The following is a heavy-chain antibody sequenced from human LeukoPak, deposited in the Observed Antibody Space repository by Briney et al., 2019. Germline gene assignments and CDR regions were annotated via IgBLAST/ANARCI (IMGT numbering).Heavy chain of an antibody. J-gene: IGHJ4*02. V-gene: IGHV4-38-2*02. CDR1: GYSISIGYY. CDR3: ARDTPTTVTTLIDY. D-gene: IGHD4-17*01. CDR2: IYLSGST. Sequence: SQTLSLTSVVSGYSISIGYYWGWIRQPPGKGLEWIGSIYLSGSTYYNPSLNSRVTISVDTSKNQFSLKLGSVTAADTAVYYCARDTPTTVTTLIDYWGQGTLVGVSS.